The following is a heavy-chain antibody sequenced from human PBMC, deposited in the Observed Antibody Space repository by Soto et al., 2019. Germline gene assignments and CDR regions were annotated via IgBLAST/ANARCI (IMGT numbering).Heavy chain of an antibody. J-gene: IGHJ6*02. CDR3: AKDYYYDSRVQSYGMDV. D-gene: IGHD3-22*01. V-gene: IGHV3-30*18. CDR2: ISYDGSNK. CDR1: GFTFSSYG. Sequence: PGGSLRLSCAASGFTFSSYGMHWVRQAPGKGLEWVAFISYDGSNKYYADSVRGRFTISRDNSKNTLYLQMNSMRAEDTAVYYCAKDYYYDSRVQSYGMDVWGQGTTITVSS.